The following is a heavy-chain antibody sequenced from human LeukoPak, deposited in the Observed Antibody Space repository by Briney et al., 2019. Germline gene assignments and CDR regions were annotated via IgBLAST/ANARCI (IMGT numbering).Heavy chain of an antibody. Sequence: GESLQISCKGSGYSFTSYWIGWVRQMPGKGLEWMGIIYPGDSDTRYSPSFQGQVTISADKSISTAYLQWSSLKASDTAMYYCARQQRGTFGVVIRQKNYYYYMDVWGKGTTVTVSS. D-gene: IGHD3-3*01. V-gene: IGHV5-51*01. CDR1: GYSFTSYW. CDR2: IYPGDSDT. CDR3: ARQQRGTFGVVIRQKNYYYYMDV. J-gene: IGHJ6*03.